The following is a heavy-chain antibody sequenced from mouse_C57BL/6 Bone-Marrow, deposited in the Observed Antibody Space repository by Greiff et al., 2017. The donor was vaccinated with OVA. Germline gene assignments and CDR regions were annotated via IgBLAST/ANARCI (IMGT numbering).Heavy chain of an antibody. Sequence: EVKLMESGGDLVKPGGSLKLSCAASGFTFSSYGMSWVRQTPNKRLEWVATISSGGSYTYYPDSVKGRFTISRDKAKNTLYLQMSSLKSEDTAMYYCARLIWGQGTSVTVSS. CDR1: GFTFSSYG. CDR3: ARLI. V-gene: IGHV5-6*01. J-gene: IGHJ4*01. CDR2: ISSGGSYT.